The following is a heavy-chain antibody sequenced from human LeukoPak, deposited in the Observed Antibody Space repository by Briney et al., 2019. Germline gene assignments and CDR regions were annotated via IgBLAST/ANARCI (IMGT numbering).Heavy chain of an antibody. D-gene: IGHD3-22*01. V-gene: IGHV1-8*02. CDR1: GGTFSSYA. Sequence: ASVKVSCKASGGTFSSYAISWVRQATGQGPEWIGWMNPNSGNTGYAQKFQGRVTMTRDTSISTAYMELSSLRSEDTAVYYCARDQYYYDSSGYYDYWGQGTLVTVSS. J-gene: IGHJ4*02. CDR3: ARDQYYYDSSGYYDY. CDR2: MNPNSGNT.